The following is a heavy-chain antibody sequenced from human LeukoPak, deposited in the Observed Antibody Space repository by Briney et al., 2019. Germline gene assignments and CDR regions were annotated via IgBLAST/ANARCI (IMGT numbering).Heavy chain of an antibody. CDR2: INPSGGST. V-gene: IGHV1-46*01. Sequence: ASVKVSCKAYGYTFTSYYMHLVRQAPGQGLEWMGIINPSGGSTSYAQKFQGRVTMTRDTSTSTVYMELSSLRSEDTAVYYCARVSHYDTAKSSFDYWGQGTLVTVSS. D-gene: IGHD3-16*01. CDR3: ARVSHYDTAKSSFDY. J-gene: IGHJ4*02. CDR1: GYTFTSYY.